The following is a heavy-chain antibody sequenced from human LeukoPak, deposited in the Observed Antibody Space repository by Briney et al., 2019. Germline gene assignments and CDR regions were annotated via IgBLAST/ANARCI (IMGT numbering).Heavy chain of an antibody. V-gene: IGHV3-23*01. J-gene: IGHJ4*02. Sequence: GGSLRLSCAASGLTFSSYAMSWVRQAPGKGREGVSAISNSGGSTFYADSVKGRFTISRDNSKNTLYLQMNSLRAEDTAVYYCAKLATNQEFDYWGQGTLVTVSS. CDR2: ISNSGGST. D-gene: IGHD1-14*01. CDR1: GLTFSSYA. CDR3: AKLATNQEFDY.